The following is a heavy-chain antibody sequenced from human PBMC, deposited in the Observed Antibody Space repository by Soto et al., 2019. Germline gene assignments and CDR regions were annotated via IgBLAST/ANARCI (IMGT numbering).Heavy chain of an antibody. J-gene: IGHJ6*02. CDR1: GFTFSSYG. CDR2: ISYDGSNK. Sequence: PGGSLRLSCAASGFTFSSYGMHWVRQAPGKGLEWVAVISYDGSNKYYADSVRGRFTISRDTSKNTLYLQMNSLRADETAVYYGARDGHSGSYGEYYYYGMDVWGQGTTVTVSS. D-gene: IGHD1-26*01. CDR3: ARDGHSGSYGEYYYYGMDV. V-gene: IGHV3-30*03.